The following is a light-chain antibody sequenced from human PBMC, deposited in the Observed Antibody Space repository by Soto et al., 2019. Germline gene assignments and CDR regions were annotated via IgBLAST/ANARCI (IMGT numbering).Light chain of an antibody. CDR2: EVS. V-gene: IGLV2-14*01. Sequence: QSVLAQPASVSGSPGQSITISCTGSSSDVGGYRYVSWFQQHPGKAPKVIIYEVSNRPSGVSNRFSGSKSGNTASLTISGLQAEDEADYYCNSYSSTDTPYAFGTGTKVTVL. CDR1: SSDVGGYRY. J-gene: IGLJ1*01. CDR3: NSYSSTDTPYA.